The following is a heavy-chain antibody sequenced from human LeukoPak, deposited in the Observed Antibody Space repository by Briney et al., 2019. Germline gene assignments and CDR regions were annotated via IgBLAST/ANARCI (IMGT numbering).Heavy chain of an antibody. D-gene: IGHD3-22*01. V-gene: IGHV4-4*07. CDR3: ARVSELVVVDRQVDAFDI. J-gene: IGHJ3*02. CDR2: IYTSGST. CDR1: GGPISSYY. Sequence: SETLSLTCTVSGGPISSYYWSWIRQPAGKGLEWIGRIYTSGSTNYNPSLKSRVTMSVDTSKNQFSLKLSSVTAADTAVYYCARVSELVVVDRQVDAFDIWGQGTMVTVSS.